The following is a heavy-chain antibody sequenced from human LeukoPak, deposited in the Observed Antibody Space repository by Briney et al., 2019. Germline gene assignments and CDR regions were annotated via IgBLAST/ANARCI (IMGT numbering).Heavy chain of an antibody. D-gene: IGHD6-6*01. CDR2: INPNSGGT. V-gene: IGHV1-2*02. Sequence: ASVKVSCKASGYTFTGYYMHWVRQAPGQGLEWMGWINPNSGGTNYAQKFQGRVTMTRDTSISTAYMELSRLRSDDTAVYYCARPTARDPLLSYWGQGTLVTVSS. CDR3: ARPTARDPLLSY. J-gene: IGHJ4*02. CDR1: GYTFTGYY.